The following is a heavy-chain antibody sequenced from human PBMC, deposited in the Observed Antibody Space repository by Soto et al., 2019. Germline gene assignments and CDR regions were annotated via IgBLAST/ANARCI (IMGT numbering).Heavy chain of an antibody. Sequence: GGSLRLSCETSGFSFSVYGMHWVRQAPGKGLEWVAVIWYDAGKQFYAASVEGRFTISRDNSKAILYLQMNSLRAEDTAVYYCAAWAEGATEVHWGQGTLVTVSS. D-gene: IGHD2-15*01. CDR3: AAWAEGATEVH. CDR1: GFSFSVYG. J-gene: IGHJ4*02. V-gene: IGHV3-33*01. CDR2: IWYDAGKQ.